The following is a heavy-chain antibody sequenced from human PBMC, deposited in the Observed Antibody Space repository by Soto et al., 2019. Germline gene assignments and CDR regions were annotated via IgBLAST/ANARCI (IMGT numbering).Heavy chain of an antibody. D-gene: IGHD2-2*01. Sequence: QVQLVESGGGVVQPGRSLRLSCAASGFTFSSYAMHWVRQAPGKGLEWVAVISYDGSNKYYADSVKGRFTISRDNSKNTLYLQMNSLRADDTAVYYCARDQDIVVVPAAPGGVWGQGTLVTVSS. J-gene: IGHJ4*02. V-gene: IGHV3-30-3*01. CDR3: ARDQDIVVVPAAPGGV. CDR1: GFTFSSYA. CDR2: ISYDGSNK.